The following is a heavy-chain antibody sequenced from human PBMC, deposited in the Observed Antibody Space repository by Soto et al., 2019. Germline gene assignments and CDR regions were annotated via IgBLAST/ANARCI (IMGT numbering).Heavy chain of an antibody. J-gene: IGHJ4*02. CDR3: ARGSRIAVAGNPFSDY. V-gene: IGHV1-2*04. D-gene: IGHD6-19*01. CDR2: INPNSGDT. CDR1: GYIFTGYY. Sequence: QVQLVQSGAEVKKPGASVKVSCKASGYIFTGYYMHWVRQAPGQGLEWMGWINPNSGDTNYAQKFQCWVSMTRDTSISTADMELSRLTFDDTAVYYCARGSRIAVAGNPFSDYWGQGTLVTVSS.